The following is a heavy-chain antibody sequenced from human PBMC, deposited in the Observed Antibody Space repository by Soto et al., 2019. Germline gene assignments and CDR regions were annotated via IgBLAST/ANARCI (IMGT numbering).Heavy chain of an antibody. CDR2: ITPFNGNT. CDR1: GYTFTYRY. CDR3: WEDDSSGYGFDY. Sequence: QLVQSGAEVKKTGSSVKVSCKASGYTFTYRYLHWVRQAPGQALEWMGWITPFNGNTNYAQKFQDRVTITRDRSMSTAYMELSSRRSEDTAMYYCWEDDSSGYGFDYWGQGTLVTVSS. D-gene: IGHD3-22*01. J-gene: IGHJ4*02. V-gene: IGHV1-45*02.